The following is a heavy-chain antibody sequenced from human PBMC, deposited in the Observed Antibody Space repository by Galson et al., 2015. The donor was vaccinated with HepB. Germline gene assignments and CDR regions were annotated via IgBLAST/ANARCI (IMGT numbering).Heavy chain of an antibody. V-gene: IGHV1-69*13. Sequence: SVKVSCKASGGTFSSYAISWVRQAPGQGLEWMGGIIPIFGTANYAQKFQGRVTITADESTSTAYMELSSLRSEDTAVYYCASAPGRDIVGANTGGYYYYYGMDVWGQGTTVTVSS. CDR1: GGTFSSYA. D-gene: IGHD1-26*01. CDR2: IIPIFGTA. CDR3: ASAPGRDIVGANTGGYYYYYGMDV. J-gene: IGHJ6*02.